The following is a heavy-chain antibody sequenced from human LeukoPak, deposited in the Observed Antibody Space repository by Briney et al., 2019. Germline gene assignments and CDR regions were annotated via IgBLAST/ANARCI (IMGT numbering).Heavy chain of an antibody. CDR2: IQNDGSFE. J-gene: IGHJ6*03. CDR3: AKGFFNYYYYMDV. Sequence: GGSLRLSCAASGFLFSSFGMHWVRQAPGKGLEWVALIQNDGSFEQYADSVRGRVTISRDNFQNTVYLEMSGLRVEDTATYYCAKGFFNYYYYMDVWGRGTTVTVSS. CDR1: GFLFSSFG. D-gene: IGHD3-3*01. V-gene: IGHV3-30*02.